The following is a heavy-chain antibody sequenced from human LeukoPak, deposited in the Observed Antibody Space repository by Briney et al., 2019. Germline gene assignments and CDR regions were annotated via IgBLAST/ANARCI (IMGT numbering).Heavy chain of an antibody. CDR1: GFNVNSNY. D-gene: IGHD6-19*01. CDR3: AKDSSGPAY. CDR2: IYSGVGT. Sequence: PGGSLRLSCAASGFNVNSNYMSWVRQAPGKGLEWVSVIYSGVGTFYAGSVKGRFTISRDNSKNTLYLQMNRLRAEDTAVYYCAKDSSGPAYWGQGTLVTVSS. V-gene: IGHV3-53*01. J-gene: IGHJ4*02.